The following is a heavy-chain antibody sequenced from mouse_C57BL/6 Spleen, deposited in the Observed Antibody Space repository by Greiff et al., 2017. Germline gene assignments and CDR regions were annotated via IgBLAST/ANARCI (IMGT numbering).Heavy chain of an antibody. D-gene: IGHD2-2*01. CDR3: ARRILLWLRQDYFDY. CDR2: INPNNGGT. V-gene: IGHV1-26*01. CDR1: GYTFTDYY. Sequence: EVKLMESGPELVKPGASVKISCKASGYTFTDYYMNWVKQSHGKSLEWIGDINPNNGGTSYNQKFKGKATLTVDKSSSTAYMELRSLTSEDSAVYYCARRILLWLRQDYFDYWGQGTTLTVSS. J-gene: IGHJ2*01.